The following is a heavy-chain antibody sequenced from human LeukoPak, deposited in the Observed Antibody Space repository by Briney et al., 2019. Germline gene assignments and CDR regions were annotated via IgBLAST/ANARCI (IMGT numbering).Heavy chain of an antibody. D-gene: IGHD1-1*01. V-gene: IGHV3-23*01. J-gene: IGHJ3*02. CDR1: GFNFSNYA. CDR3: AKDGQLGSSDAFDI. Sequence: GGSLRLSCAASGFNFSNYAMSWVRQAPGKGLEWVSTISGGGNTFYADSVKGRFTISRDNSKNTAYLQMDSLRAEDTALYYCAKDGQLGSSDAFDIWGRGTMVTVSS. CDR2: ISGGGNT.